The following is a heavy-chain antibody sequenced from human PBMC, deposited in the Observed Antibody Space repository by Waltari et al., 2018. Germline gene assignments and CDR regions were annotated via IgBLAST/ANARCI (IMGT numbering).Heavy chain of an antibody. J-gene: IGHJ5*02. CDR1: GGSISSYY. Sequence: QVQLQESGPGLVKPSETLSLTCTVPGGSISSYYWSWIRQPPGTGLEWIGYIYYSGSTNYNPSLKSRVTISVDTSKNQFSLKLSSVTAADTAVYYCARVIDGSGSYYKGYNWFDPWGQEPWSPSPQ. D-gene: IGHD3-10*01. V-gene: IGHV4-59*01. CDR3: ARVIDGSGSYYKGYNWFDP. CDR2: IYYSGST.